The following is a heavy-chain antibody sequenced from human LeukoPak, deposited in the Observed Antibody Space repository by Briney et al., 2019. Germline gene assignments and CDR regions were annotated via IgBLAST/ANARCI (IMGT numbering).Heavy chain of an antibody. CDR2: IRSKAYGGTT. D-gene: IGHD3-3*01. CDR3: SRGRIKIFGVVTVNYFDY. Sequence: GGSLRLSCTASGFTFGDYAMSWFRQAPGKGLEWVGFIRSKAYGGTTEYAASVKGRFTISRDDSKSIAYLQMNSLKTEDTAVYYCSRGRIKIFGVVTVNYFDYWGQGTLVTVSS. V-gene: IGHV3-49*03. CDR1: GFTFGDYA. J-gene: IGHJ4*02.